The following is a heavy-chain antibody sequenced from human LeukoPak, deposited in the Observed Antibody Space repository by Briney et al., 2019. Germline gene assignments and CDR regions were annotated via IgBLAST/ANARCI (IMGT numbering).Heavy chain of an antibody. CDR2: ISSSSSTI. CDR3: ARRDGYKSHFDY. J-gene: IGHJ4*02. Sequence: GGSLRLSCAAPGFTFSSYGMNWVRQAPGKWLEWVSYISSSSSTIYYADSVKGRFTISRDNAKNSLYLQMHSLRDEDTAVYYCARRDGYKSHFDYWGQGTLVTVSS. CDR1: GFTFSSYG. V-gene: IGHV3-48*02. D-gene: IGHD5-24*01.